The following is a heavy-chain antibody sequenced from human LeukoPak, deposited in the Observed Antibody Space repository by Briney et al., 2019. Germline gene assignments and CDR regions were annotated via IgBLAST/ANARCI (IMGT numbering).Heavy chain of an antibody. V-gene: IGHV4-38-2*02. Sequence: SETLSPTCTVSGYSISSGYYWGWIRQSPGKGLQWIGSIYHSGSTYYNSSLKSRVTISVDTSKNQFSLKLSSVTAADTAVYYCARHEYYDSRGSHYYSYYYMDVWGKGTTVTVSS. CDR2: IYHSGST. D-gene: IGHD3-22*01. CDR3: ARHEYYDSRGSHYYSYYYMDV. CDR1: GYSISSGYY. J-gene: IGHJ6*03.